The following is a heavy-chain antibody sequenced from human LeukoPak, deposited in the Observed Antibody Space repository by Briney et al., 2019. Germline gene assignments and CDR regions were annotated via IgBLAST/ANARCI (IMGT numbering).Heavy chain of an antibody. CDR1: GGSFSGYY. V-gene: IGHV4-34*01. CDR3: ARNTGPFDY. J-gene: IGHJ4*02. Sequence: SETLSLTCAVYGGSFSGYYWSWIRQPPGKGLEWIGEINHSGSTNYNPSLKSRVTISVDTSKNQFSLKLSSVTAADTAVYYCARNTGPFDYWGQGTLVTVSS. D-gene: IGHD1/OR15-1a*01. CDR2: INHSGST.